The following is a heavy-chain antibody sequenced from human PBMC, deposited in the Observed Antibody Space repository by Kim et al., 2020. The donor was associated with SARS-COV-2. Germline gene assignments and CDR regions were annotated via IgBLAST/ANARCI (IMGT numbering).Heavy chain of an antibody. CDR1: GFTFSSYS. CDR2: ISSSSSSYI. Sequence: GGSLRLSCAASGFTFSSYSMNWVRQAPGKGLEWVSSISSSSSSYIYYADSVKGRFTISRDNAKNSLYLQMNSLRAEDTAVYYCARGYGVGNDASAPYYGMDVWGQGTTVTVSS. D-gene: IGHD1-1*01. J-gene: IGHJ6*02. V-gene: IGHV3-21*01. CDR3: ARGYGVGNDASAPYYGMDV.